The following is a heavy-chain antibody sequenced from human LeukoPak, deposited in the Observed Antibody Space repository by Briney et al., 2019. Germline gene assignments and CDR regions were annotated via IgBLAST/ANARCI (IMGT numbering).Heavy chain of an antibody. CDR2: VYHAGSN. V-gene: IGHV4-38-2*01. Sequence: SETLSLTCSVSGYSVSSDYYWGWIRQPPGKGLEWIGTVYHAGSNYNNPSLESRLTISMDTSKNQFSLKLTSVTVADTAVYYCARTYWAHDAFDTWGQGTMVTVSS. D-gene: IGHD2-8*02. CDR3: ARTYWAHDAFDT. CDR1: GYSVSSDYY. J-gene: IGHJ3*02.